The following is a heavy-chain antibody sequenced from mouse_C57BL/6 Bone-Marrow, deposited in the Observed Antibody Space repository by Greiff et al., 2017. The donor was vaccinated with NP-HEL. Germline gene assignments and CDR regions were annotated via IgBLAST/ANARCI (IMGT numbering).Heavy chain of an antibody. J-gene: IGHJ3*01. D-gene: IGHD3-3*01. V-gene: IGHV14-2*01. CDR1: GFHIKDYY. Sequence: VQLQQSGAELVKPGASVKLSCTASGFHIKDYYMHWVKQRTEQGLEWVGRLYPEEGETKYPRKFQGKATITADTSSNTAYLQLSCLTTEDTSVYYCARGGTGFAYWGQGTRVTVSA. CDR3: ARGGTGFAY. CDR2: LYPEEGET.